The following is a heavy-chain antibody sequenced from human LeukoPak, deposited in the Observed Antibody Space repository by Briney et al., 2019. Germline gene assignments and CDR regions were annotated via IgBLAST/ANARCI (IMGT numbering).Heavy chain of an antibody. CDR1: GGSISSYY. CDR3: ARAGRDCGDYGVVDY. CDR2: IYYSGST. J-gene: IGHJ4*02. Sequence: PSETLSLTCTVSGGSISSYYWSWIRQPPGKGLEWIGYIYYSGSTNYNPSLKSRVTISVDTSKNQFSLKLSSVTAADTAVYYCARAGRDCGDYGVVDYWGQGTLVTVSS. V-gene: IGHV4-59*01. D-gene: IGHD4-17*01.